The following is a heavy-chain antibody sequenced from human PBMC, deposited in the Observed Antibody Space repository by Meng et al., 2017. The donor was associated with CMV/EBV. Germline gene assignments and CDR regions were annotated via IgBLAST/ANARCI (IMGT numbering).Heavy chain of an antibody. J-gene: IGHJ6*02. D-gene: IGHD5-18*01. CDR2: ISSSSSYI. V-gene: IGHV3-21*01. Sequence: GGPLRLSCAASGFTFSSYSMNWVRQAPGKGLEWVSSISSSSSYIYYADSVKGRFTISRDNAKNSLYLQMNSLRAEDTAVYYCPREEYSHGLEYYYYGMDVWGQGTTVTVSS. CDR3: PREEYSHGLEYYYYGMDV. CDR1: GFTFSSYS.